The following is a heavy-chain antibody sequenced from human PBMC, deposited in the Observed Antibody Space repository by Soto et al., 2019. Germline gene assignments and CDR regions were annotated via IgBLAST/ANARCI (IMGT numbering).Heavy chain of an antibody. CDR2: LSGSGGTT. V-gene: IGHV3-23*01. D-gene: IGHD3-10*01. J-gene: IGHJ4*02. CDR3: AKQRADYGSGADTFYFDS. Sequence: VQLLESGGGLVQPGGSLRLSCTVSGVTFSNYAMNWVRQAPGKGLEWVSSLSGSGGTTYYADSVKGRFIISRDNSKNTLYLLRNSLRAEDTALYYCAKQRADYGSGADTFYFDSWGQGALVTVSS. CDR1: GVTFSNYA.